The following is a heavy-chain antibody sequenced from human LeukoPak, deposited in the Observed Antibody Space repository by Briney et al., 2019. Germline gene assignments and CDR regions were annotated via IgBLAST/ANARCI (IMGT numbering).Heavy chain of an antibody. Sequence: GGSLRLSCAASGFTFSDSALHWVRQASGKGLEWVGRIRSKANIYATAYAASVKGRFTISRDDSKNTAYLQMHSLKTEDTAVYYCTRLGYNYDTSGNYWGQGTLVTVSS. D-gene: IGHD3-22*01. V-gene: IGHV3-73*01. CDR3: TRLGYNYDTSGNY. CDR2: IRSKANIYAT. CDR1: GFTFSDSA. J-gene: IGHJ4*02.